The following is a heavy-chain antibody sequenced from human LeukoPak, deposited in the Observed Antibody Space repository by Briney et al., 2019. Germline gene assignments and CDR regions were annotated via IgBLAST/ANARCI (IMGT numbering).Heavy chain of an antibody. CDR3: ARVAKELVGGVYYFDY. CDR1: GFTFSDYD. J-gene: IGHJ4*02. CDR2: ICIAGDT. V-gene: IGHV3-13*01. Sequence: GGSLRLSCAASGFTFSDYDMHWVRQATGKGLEWVSAICIAGDTYYTGSVKGRFTISRENAKNSLYLQMNSLRAGDTAVYYCARVAKELVGGVYYFDYWGQGTLVTVSS. D-gene: IGHD1-7*01.